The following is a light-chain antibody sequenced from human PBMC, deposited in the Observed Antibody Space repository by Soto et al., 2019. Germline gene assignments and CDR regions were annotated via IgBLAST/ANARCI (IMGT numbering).Light chain of an antibody. J-gene: IGKJ1*01. V-gene: IGKV3-11*01. Sequence: PGERATLSCRASPSVSSNFVAWYQQKPGQAPRLLIYDVSNRATGIPARFSGSGSGTDFTLTISSLEPEDFAVYYCQQRSNWPRTFGQGTKVDNK. CDR1: PSVSSN. CDR3: QQRSNWPRT. CDR2: DVS.